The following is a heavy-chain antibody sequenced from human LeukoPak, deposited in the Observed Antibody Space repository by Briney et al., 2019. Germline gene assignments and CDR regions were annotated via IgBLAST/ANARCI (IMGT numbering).Heavy chain of an antibody. Sequence: ASVKVSCKASGYTFTNYGLSWVRQAPGQGLQWVGWMSAYNGNTNYAQKLQDRVTLTMDRSTSTAYMELRSLRSDDTAVYYCAKDGEYQLLSLNNCGNRNWFDPWGHGTLVTVSS. V-gene: IGHV1-18*01. D-gene: IGHD2-2*01. CDR3: AKDGEYQLLSLNNCGNRNWFDP. J-gene: IGHJ5*02. CDR1: GYTFTNYG. CDR2: MSAYNGNT.